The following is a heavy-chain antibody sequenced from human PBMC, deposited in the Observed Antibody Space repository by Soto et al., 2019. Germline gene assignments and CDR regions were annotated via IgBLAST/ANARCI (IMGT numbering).Heavy chain of an antibody. CDR2: INPRGGST. CDR3: ARDSIVARYYFDY. D-gene: IGHD6-6*01. J-gene: IGHJ4*02. Sequence: ASVKVSCKASGYTFTRYYIHWVLQAPGQGLEWMGIINPRGGSTTYAQKFQGRVTLTSDTSTSTAYMELSRLRSEDTAVYFCARDSIVARYYFDYWGQGTPVTVSS. V-gene: IGHV1-46*01. CDR1: GYTFTRYY.